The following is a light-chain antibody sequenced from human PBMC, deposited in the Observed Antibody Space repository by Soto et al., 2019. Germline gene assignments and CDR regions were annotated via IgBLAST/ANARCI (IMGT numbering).Light chain of an antibody. V-gene: IGKV3-15*01. J-gene: IGKJ3*01. CDR2: GAS. Sequence: EIMMTQSPATLSVSPGERATLSCRARQSVNSNLAWYQQKPGQAPRLLIYGASTRATGISARFSGSGTGTESALTIIIRASEDSEVDYCAHYNNWPPVIFGHGTKVHIK. CDR1: QSVNSN. CDR3: AHYNNWPPVI.